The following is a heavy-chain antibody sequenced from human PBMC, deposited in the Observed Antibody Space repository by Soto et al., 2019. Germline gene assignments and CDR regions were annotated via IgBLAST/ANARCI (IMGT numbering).Heavy chain of an antibody. V-gene: IGHV4-4*02. J-gene: IGHJ5*02. Sequence: QVQLQESGPGLVKPSGTLSLTCAVSGGSISTTHWWTWVRQPPGKGLEWIGESYHSGSTNYNPSLRSRVTISVDNSKNQFSLQLSSVTAADTPVYYCARTSYYDPFLFDPWGQGTLVTVSS. CDR3: ARTSYYDPFLFDP. CDR1: GGSISTTHW. D-gene: IGHD3-22*01. CDR2: SYHSGST.